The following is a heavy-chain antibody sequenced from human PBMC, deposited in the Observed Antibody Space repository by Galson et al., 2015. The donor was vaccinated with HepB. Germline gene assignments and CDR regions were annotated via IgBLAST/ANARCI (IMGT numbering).Heavy chain of an antibody. CDR2: ISASDGST. V-gene: IGHV3-23*01. Sequence: SCKASGYTFTSYGISWVRQAPGKGLEWVSGISASDGSTYYADSVKGRFTISRDNSKNTLYLQMSTLRAEDTALYYCARVDYYDLGYFDYWGQGTLVTVSS. CDR1: GYTFTSYG. CDR3: ARVDYYDLGYFDY. J-gene: IGHJ4*02. D-gene: IGHD3-16*01.